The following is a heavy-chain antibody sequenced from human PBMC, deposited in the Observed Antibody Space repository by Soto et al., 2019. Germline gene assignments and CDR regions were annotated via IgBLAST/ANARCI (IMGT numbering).Heavy chain of an antibody. J-gene: IGHJ6*03. CDR1: GYTFTSYY. Sequence: ASVKVSCKASGYTFTSYYMHWVRQAPGQGLEWMGIINPSGGSTSYAQKFQGRVTMTRDTSTGTVYMELSSLRSEDTAVYYCARAGKQWLPYYYYYYMDVWGKGTTVTVSS. CDR2: INPSGGST. CDR3: ARAGKQWLPYYYYYYMDV. V-gene: IGHV1-46*03. D-gene: IGHD6-19*01.